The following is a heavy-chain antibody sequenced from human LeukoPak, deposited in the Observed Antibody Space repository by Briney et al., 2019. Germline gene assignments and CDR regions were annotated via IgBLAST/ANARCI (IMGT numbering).Heavy chain of an antibody. V-gene: IGHV4-59*01. CDR1: VGSISSYY. Sequence: SETLSLTCTVPVGSISSYYWSWIRQPPGKGLEWIGYIYYSGSTNYNPSLKSRVTISVDTSKNQFSLKLSSVTAADTAVYYCARDLSLDYWGQGTLVTVSS. CDR3: ARDLSLDY. J-gene: IGHJ4*02. CDR2: IYYSGST.